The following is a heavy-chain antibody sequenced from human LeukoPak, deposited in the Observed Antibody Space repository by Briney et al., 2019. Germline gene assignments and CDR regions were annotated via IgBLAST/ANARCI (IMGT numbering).Heavy chain of an antibody. J-gene: IGHJ4*02. V-gene: IGHV3-53*01. CDR1: GFTVSSNY. CDR2: IYSVGTT. CDR3: ARGNSGYDPVFDY. Sequence: PGGSLRLSCAASGFTVSSNYLSWVRQPPGKGLEWVSVIYSVGTTYYADSVKGRFTISRDNSKNTLYLQMNSLRAEDTAVYYCARGNSGYDPVFDYWGQGTLVTVSS. D-gene: IGHD5-12*01.